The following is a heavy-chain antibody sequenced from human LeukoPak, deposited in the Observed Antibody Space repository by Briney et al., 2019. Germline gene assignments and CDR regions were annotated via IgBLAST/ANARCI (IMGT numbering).Heavy chain of an antibody. J-gene: IGHJ5*02. CDR3: ATDPVYITGMMTGANWFDP. D-gene: IGHD1-20*01. CDR1: GYTFTSYG. Sequence: ASVKVSCKASGYTFTSYGISWVRQAPGQGLEWMGWISAYNGNTNYAQKLQGRVTMTTDTSTSTAYMELRSLRSDDTAVYYCATDPVYITGMMTGANWFDPWGQGTLVTVSS. V-gene: IGHV1-18*01. CDR2: ISAYNGNT.